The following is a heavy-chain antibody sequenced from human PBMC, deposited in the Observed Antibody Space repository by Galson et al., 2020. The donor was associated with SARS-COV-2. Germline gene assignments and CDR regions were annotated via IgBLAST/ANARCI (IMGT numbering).Heavy chain of an antibody. CDR1: GGSFSGYY. V-gene: IGHV4-34*01. CDR3: ARLHYGEYAPEAFDI. J-gene: IGHJ3*02. D-gene: IGHD4-17*01. CDR2: INSSGST. Sequence: SETLCLTCAVYGGSFSGYYWSWIRQPPGKGLEWIGEINSSGSTNYNPSLKSRVTISGDRSKNQFSLRLSSVTAADTAVYYCARLHYGEYAPEAFDIWGPGTRVTVAS.